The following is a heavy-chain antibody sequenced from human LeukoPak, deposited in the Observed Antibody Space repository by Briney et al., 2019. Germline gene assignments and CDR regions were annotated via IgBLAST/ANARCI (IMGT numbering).Heavy chain of an antibody. CDR3: ARNFWTGYYRSGYYYGMDV. V-gene: IGHV4-39*07. J-gene: IGHJ6*02. D-gene: IGHD3/OR15-3a*01. CDR1: GGSISSSSYY. Sequence: SETLSLTCTVSGGSISSSSYYWSWIRQPPGKGLEWIGEINHSGSTNYNPSLKSRVTISVDTSKNQFSLKLSSVTAADTAVYYCARNFWTGYYRSGYYYGMDVWGQGTTVTVSS. CDR2: INHSGST.